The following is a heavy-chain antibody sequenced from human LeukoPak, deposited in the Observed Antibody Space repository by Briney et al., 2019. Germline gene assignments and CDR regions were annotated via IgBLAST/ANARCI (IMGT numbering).Heavy chain of an antibody. J-gene: IGHJ4*02. V-gene: IGHV4-34*01. Sequence: SETLSLTCAVYGGSFSGYYWSWIRQPPGKGLEWIGEINHSGSTNYNPSLKSRVTISVDTSKNQFSLKLSSVTAADTAVYYCAREEMPGKFDYWGQGTLVTVSS. CDR2: INHSGST. CDR3: AREEMPGKFDY. D-gene: IGHD1-26*01. CDR1: GGSFSGYY.